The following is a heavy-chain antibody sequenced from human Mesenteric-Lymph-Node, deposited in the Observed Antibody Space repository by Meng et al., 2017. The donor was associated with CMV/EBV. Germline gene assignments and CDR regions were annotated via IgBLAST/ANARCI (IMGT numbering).Heavy chain of an antibody. Sequence: SETLSLTCTVSGGSVSSGSYYWSWIRQPPGKGLEFIGYSYYSGNTNYNPSLMSRVTISLDTSKNHFSLKLSSVTAADTAVYYCARGTWAAAPSDYWGQGILVTVSS. J-gene: IGHJ4*02. CDR1: GGSVSSGSYY. CDR3: ARGTWAAAPSDY. CDR2: SYYSGNT. D-gene: IGHD6-13*01. V-gene: IGHV4-61*03.